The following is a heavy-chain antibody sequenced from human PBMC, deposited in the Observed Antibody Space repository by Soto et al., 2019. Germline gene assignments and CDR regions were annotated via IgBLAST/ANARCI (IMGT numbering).Heavy chain of an antibody. D-gene: IGHD1-26*01. Sequence: GSLRLSCEASGFSVSSSHMIWIRQTPGKGLQWIGQINHSGSADYNPSLKSRVTISVHTSSSQFSLELSSVTAADTAVYYCARGLISGSHYSGGWYYFDSWGQGTQVTVSS. CDR2: INHSGSA. CDR1: GFSVSSSH. J-gene: IGHJ4*02. CDR3: ARGLISGSHYSGGWYYFDS. V-gene: IGHV4-34*01.